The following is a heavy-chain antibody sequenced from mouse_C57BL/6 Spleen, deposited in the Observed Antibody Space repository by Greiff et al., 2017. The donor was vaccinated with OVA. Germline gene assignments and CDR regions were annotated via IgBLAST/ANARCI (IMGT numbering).Heavy chain of an antibody. J-gene: IGHJ2*01. Sequence: EVKLVESGGGLVQPGGSMKLSCVASGFTFSNYWMNWVRQSPEKGLEWVAQIRLKSDNYATHYAESVKGRFTISRDDSKSSVYLQMNNLRAEDTGIYYCTEFITTVQYYFDYWGQGTTLTVSS. CDR2: IRLKSDNYAT. CDR1: GFTFSNYW. D-gene: IGHD1-1*01. V-gene: IGHV6-3*01. CDR3: TEFITTVQYYFDY.